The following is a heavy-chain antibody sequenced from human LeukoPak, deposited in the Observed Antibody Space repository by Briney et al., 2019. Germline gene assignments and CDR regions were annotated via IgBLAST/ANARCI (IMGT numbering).Heavy chain of an antibody. CDR3: ARSNSYSSSWELDY. J-gene: IGHJ4*02. Sequence: GGSLRLSCAASGFTFSSYSMNWVRQAPGKGLEWVSSISSSSYIYYADSVKGRFTISRDNAKNSLYLQMNSLRAEDTAVYYCARSNSYSSSWELDYWGQGTLVTVSS. D-gene: IGHD6-13*01. CDR2: ISSSSYI. V-gene: IGHV3-21*01. CDR1: GFTFSSYS.